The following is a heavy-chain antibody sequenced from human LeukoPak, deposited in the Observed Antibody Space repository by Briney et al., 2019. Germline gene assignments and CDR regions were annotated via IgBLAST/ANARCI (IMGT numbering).Heavy chain of an antibody. Sequence: GGSLRLSCAASGFTFSSYAMSWVRQAPGKGLEWVSCISGSGGSTYYADSVKGRFTISRDNSKNTLYLQMSSLRAEDTAVYYCAKGSGCASCYGICYYYTMDAWGQGTTVTVSS. V-gene: IGHV3-23*01. CDR1: GFTFSSYA. D-gene: IGHD2-2*01. CDR2: ISGSGGST. CDR3: AKGSGCASCYGICYYYTMDA. J-gene: IGHJ6*02.